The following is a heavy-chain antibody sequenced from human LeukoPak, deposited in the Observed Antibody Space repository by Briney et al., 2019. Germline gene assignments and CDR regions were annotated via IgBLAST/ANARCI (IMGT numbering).Heavy chain of an antibody. J-gene: IGHJ6*02. D-gene: IGHD2-2*01. CDR1: GGSFSDYF. Sequence: SKTLSLTCAVSGGSFSDYFWGWIRQPPGKGRGWVGEINHSARTYYNPSLKSRVTISVDTSKNQFSLYLSSVTAADTAVYYCARDVVVVPAAIHYGMDVWGQGTTVTVSS. V-gene: IGHV4-34*01. CDR2: INHSART. CDR3: ARDVVVVPAAIHYGMDV.